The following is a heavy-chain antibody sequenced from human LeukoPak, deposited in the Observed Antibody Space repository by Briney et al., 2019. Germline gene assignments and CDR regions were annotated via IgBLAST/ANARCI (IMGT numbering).Heavy chain of an antibody. V-gene: IGHV4-30-2*01. CDR2: IYHSGST. J-gene: IGHJ6*02. D-gene: IGHD6-13*01. Sequence: SETLSLTCTVSGASISTGAYYWTWVRQPPGKGLEWIGYIYHSGSTYYNPSLKSRVTISVDKSKNQFSLKLSSVTAADTAVYYCAREVGSSWYRSYYGMDVWGQGTTVTVSS. CDR3: AREVGSSWYRSYYGMDV. CDR1: GASISTGAYY.